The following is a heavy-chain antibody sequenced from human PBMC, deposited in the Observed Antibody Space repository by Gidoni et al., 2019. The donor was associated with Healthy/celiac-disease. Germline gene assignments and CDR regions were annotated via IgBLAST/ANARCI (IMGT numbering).Heavy chain of an antibody. CDR1: GFTFSSYS. CDR3: ARDIDSGSGAQFDY. D-gene: IGHD3-10*01. V-gene: IGHV3-21*01. Sequence: EVQLVESGGGLVKPGGSLRLSCAASGFTFSSYSMNWVRQAPGKGLEWVSSISSSSSYIYYADSVKGRFTISRDNAKNSLYLQMNSLRAEDTAVYYCARDIDSGSGAQFDYWGQGTLVTVSS. J-gene: IGHJ4*02. CDR2: ISSSSSYI.